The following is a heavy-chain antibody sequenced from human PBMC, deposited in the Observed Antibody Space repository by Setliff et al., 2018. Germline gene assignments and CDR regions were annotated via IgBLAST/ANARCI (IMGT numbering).Heavy chain of an antibody. D-gene: IGHD2-2*01. CDR2: ISPYSCNT. Sequence: GASVKVSCKPSGFGFTTFGFSWVRKAPGQGLEWLGSISPYSCNTNYTQWLQDRVTMTIDTSTTTAYMELQSLRADDTAVYYCAREPPEFVVVPAAAKFDYWGQGTLVTV. V-gene: IGHV1-18*01. CDR1: GFGFTTFG. CDR3: AREPPEFVVVPAAAKFDY. J-gene: IGHJ4*02.